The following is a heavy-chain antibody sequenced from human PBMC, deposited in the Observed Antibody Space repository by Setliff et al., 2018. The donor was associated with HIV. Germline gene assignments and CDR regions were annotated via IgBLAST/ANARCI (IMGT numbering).Heavy chain of an antibody. CDR1: GFTFSSYG. V-gene: IGHV3-30*02. D-gene: IGHD6-19*01. CDR3: AKDRAPGNPPLQWLGD. Sequence: PGGPLRLSCAASGFTFSSYGMHWVRQAPGKGLEWVAVIWYDGSNKYYADSVKGRFTISRDNSKDTLYLQMNSLRGEDTAVYYCAKDRAPGNPPLQWLGDWGQGTLVTVS. CDR2: IWYDGSNK. J-gene: IGHJ4*02.